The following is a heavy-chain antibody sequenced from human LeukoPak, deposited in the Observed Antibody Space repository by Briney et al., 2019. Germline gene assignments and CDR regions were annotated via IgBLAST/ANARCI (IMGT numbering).Heavy chain of an antibody. CDR2: ISRSGSTK. D-gene: IGHD2-15*01. CDR3: ARVLRYCSGGNCYSGGLGYMDV. CDR1: GFTFSDYN. J-gene: IGHJ6*03. V-gene: IGHV3-11*01. Sequence: GGSLRLSCAASGFTFSDYNMRWIRQAPGKGLEWVSSISRSGSTKYYADSVKGRFTISRDNAKNSLFLQMNSLRAGDTAVYYCARVLRYCSGGNCYSGGLGYMDVWGKGTTVTVSS.